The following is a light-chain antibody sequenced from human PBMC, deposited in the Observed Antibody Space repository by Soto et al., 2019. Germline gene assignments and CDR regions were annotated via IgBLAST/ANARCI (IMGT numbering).Light chain of an antibody. CDR2: DVS. J-gene: IGLJ2*01. Sequence: QSVLTQPASVSGSPGQSITISCTGTSSDVGGYNYVSWYQQHPGKAPKLMIYDVSNRPSGVSNRFSGSKSGNTASLTISGLQAEDEADYYFSTYTSSSTLEVVFGGGTKLTVL. CDR1: SSDVGGYNY. V-gene: IGLV2-14*01. CDR3: STYTSSSTLEVV.